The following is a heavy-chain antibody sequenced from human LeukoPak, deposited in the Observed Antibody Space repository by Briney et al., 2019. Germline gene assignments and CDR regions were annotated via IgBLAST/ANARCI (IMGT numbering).Heavy chain of an antibody. CDR3: AKCLGGSGVDY. J-gene: IGHJ4*02. V-gene: IGHV3-33*06. CDR2: IWYDGSNK. CDR1: GFTFSSYG. D-gene: IGHD2-15*01. Sequence: GGSLRLSCAASGFTFSSYGMHWVRQAPGKGLEWVAVIWYDGSNKYYADSVKGRFTISRDNSKNTLYLQMNSLRVEDTAVYYCAKCLGGSGVDYWGQGTLVTVSS.